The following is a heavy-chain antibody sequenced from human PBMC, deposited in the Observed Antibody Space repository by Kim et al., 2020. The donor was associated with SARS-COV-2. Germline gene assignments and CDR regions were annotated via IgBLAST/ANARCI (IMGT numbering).Heavy chain of an antibody. CDR3: ARDLTLSGYEANDAFDI. J-gene: IGHJ3*02. D-gene: IGHD5-12*01. V-gene: IGHV7-4-1*02. Sequence: ASVKVSCKASGYTFTSYAMNWVRQAPGQGLEWMGWINTNTGNPTYAQGFTGRFVFSLDTSVSTAYLQISSLKAEDTAVYYCARDLTLSGYEANDAFDIWGQGTMVTVSS. CDR2: INTNTGNP. CDR1: GYTFTSYA.